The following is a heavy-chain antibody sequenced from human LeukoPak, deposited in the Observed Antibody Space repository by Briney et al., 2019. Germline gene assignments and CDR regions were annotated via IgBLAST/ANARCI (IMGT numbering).Heavy chain of an antibody. CDR2: MNPNSGNT. Sequence: ASVKVSCKASGYTFTSYDINWVRQATGQGLEWMGWMNPNSGNTGYAQKFQGRVTITRNTSISTAYMELSSLRSEDTAVYYCAGGSSGYLDAFDIWGQGTMVTVSS. CDR1: GYTFTSYD. CDR3: AGGSSGYLDAFDI. V-gene: IGHV1-8*03. D-gene: IGHD3-22*01. J-gene: IGHJ3*02.